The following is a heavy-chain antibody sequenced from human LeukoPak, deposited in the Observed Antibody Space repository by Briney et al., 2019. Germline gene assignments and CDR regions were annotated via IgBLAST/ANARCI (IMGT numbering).Heavy chain of an antibody. CDR3: ARCAVAGTSYFDY. V-gene: IGHV3-48*01. Sequence: GGSLRLSCAASGFTFSSYSMNWVRQAPGKGLEWVSYISSSSSTIYYADSVKGRFTISRDNAKNSLYLQMNSLRAEDTAVYYCARCAVAGTSYFDYWGQGTLVTVSS. D-gene: IGHD6-19*01. J-gene: IGHJ4*02. CDR2: ISSSSSTI. CDR1: GFTFSSYS.